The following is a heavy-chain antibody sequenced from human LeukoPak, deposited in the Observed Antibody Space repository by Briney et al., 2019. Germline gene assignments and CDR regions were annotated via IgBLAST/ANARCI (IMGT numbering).Heavy chain of an antibody. D-gene: IGHD3-22*01. Sequence: GGSLRLSCAASGFTFSSYAMSWVRQAPGKGLEWVSAISGSGGSTYYADSVKGRFTISRDNSKNTLYLQMNSLRAEDTAVYYCARGQQWLFDAFDIWGQGTMVTVSS. CDR1: GFTFSSYA. V-gene: IGHV3-23*01. J-gene: IGHJ3*02. CDR3: ARGQQWLFDAFDI. CDR2: ISGSGGST.